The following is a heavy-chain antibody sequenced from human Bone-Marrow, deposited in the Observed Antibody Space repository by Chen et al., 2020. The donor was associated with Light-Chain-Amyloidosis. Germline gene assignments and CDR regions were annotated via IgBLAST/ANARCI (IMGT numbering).Heavy chain of an antibody. CDR3: AKSPRYSTGRFDY. CDR1: GFTFEDYA. V-gene: IGHV3-43*02. Sequence: EVQLVESGGGVVQPGGSLKLSCAASGFTFEDYAMHWVRQAPGKGLDWVSLIVGDGRSTYYADSVKGRFTISRDNNKNSLSLQMNSLKSEDTALYYCAKSPRYSTGRFDYWGQGTLVTVSS. CDR2: IVGDGRST. J-gene: IGHJ4*02. D-gene: IGHD2-8*02.